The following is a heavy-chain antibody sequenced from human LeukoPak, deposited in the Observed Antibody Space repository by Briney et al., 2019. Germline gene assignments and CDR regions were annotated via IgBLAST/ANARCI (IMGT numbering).Heavy chain of an antibody. Sequence: GGSLRLSCAASGFTFSSYSMNWVRQAPGRGLEWVSSITSSSTYIYYADSVKGRFTISRDNAKNSLFLQMNSLRAEDTAVYYCAKGGSGSYYTIFDYWGQGTLVTVSS. V-gene: IGHV3-21*01. CDR2: ITSSSTYI. D-gene: IGHD3-10*01. CDR3: AKGGSGSYYTIFDY. CDR1: GFTFSSYS. J-gene: IGHJ4*02.